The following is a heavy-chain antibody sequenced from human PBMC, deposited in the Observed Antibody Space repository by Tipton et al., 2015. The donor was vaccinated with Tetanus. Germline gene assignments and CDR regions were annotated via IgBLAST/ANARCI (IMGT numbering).Heavy chain of an antibody. CDR2: INPSGGST. CDR1: GYTFTSYY. V-gene: IGHV1-46*01. CDR3: ARGPTVTTAHYYYGMDV. J-gene: IGHJ6*02. D-gene: IGHD4-11*01. Sequence: QSGPEVKKPGASVEVSCKASGYTFTSYYMHWVRQAPGQGLEWMGIINPSGGSTSYAQKFQGRVTMTRDTSTSTVYMELSSLRSEDPAVYYCARGPTVTTAHYYYGMDVWGQGTTVTVSS.